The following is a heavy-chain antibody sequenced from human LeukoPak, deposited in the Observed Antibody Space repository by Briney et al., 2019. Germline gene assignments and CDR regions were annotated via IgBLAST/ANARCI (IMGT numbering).Heavy chain of an antibody. Sequence: KVSCKASGYIFATYTIHWVRQMPGKGLEWMGIIYPGDSDTRYSPSFQGQVTISVDKSISTAYLQWSSLKASDTAMYYCARLILAAGTRYYFDCWGQGTLVTVSS. J-gene: IGHJ4*02. CDR3: ARLILAAGTRYYFDC. V-gene: IGHV5-51*01. CDR1: GYIFATYT. CDR2: IYPGDSDT. D-gene: IGHD6-13*01.